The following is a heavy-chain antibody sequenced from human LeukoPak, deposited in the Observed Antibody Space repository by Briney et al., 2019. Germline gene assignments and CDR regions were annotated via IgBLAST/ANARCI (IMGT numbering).Heavy chain of an antibody. Sequence: GGSLRLSCAASGXTFSSYWMSWVPQAPGKGLEWVANIKQDGSEKYYVDSVRGRFTISRDNAHNSLHLQMNSLRAEDTAVYFCARDRGSGWFPYWGQGTLVTVSS. V-gene: IGHV3-7*04. CDR1: GXTFSSYW. D-gene: IGHD6-19*01. J-gene: IGHJ4*02. CDR3: ARDRGSGWFPY. CDR2: IKQDGSEK.